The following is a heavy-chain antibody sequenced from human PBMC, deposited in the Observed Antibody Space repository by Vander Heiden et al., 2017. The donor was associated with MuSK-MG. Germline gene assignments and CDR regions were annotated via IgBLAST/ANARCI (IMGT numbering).Heavy chain of an antibody. D-gene: IGHD3-10*01. V-gene: IGHV1-24*01. Sequence: QVQLVQSGAEVKKPGASVKVSCKVSGYTLTELSMHCVRQAPGKGLGGMGGFDPEDGETIYAQKSQGRVTMTEDTSTDTAYMELSSLRSEDTAVYYCATYSGNPKGYYYMDVWGKGTTVTVSS. CDR2: FDPEDGET. CDR3: ATYSGNPKGYYYMDV. J-gene: IGHJ6*03. CDR1: GYTLTELS.